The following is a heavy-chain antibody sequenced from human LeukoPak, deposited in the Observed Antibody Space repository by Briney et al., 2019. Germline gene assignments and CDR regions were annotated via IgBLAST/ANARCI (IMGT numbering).Heavy chain of an antibody. CDR2: IYTSGNT. J-gene: IGHJ3*02. CDR1: GGSISSYY. CDR3: ARSRDGYSGAAFDI. D-gene: IGHD5-24*01. Sequence: SETLSLTCTVSGGSISSYYWSWIRQPAGKGLEWIGRIYTSGNTKYNPSLKSRVTMSVDKSKNQVSLKLSSVTAADTAVYCCARSRDGYSGAAFDIWGQGTMVTVSS. V-gene: IGHV4-4*07.